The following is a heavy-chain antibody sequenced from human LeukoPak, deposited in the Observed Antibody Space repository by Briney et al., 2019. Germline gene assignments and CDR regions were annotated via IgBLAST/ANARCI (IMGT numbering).Heavy chain of an antibody. CDR2: INSDGSST. J-gene: IGHJ4*02. D-gene: IGHD6-6*01. Sequence: GGPLRLSCAASGFTFSSYEMNWVRQAPGRGLVWVSRINSDGSSTNYADSVKGRFTISRDNAKNTLYLQMNSLRAEDTAVYYCARDRSIASDYWGQGTLVTVSS. CDR1: GFTFSSYE. CDR3: ARDRSIASDY. V-gene: IGHV3-74*01.